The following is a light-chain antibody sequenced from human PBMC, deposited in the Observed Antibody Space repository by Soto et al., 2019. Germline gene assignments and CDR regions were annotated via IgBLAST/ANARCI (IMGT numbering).Light chain of an antibody. CDR1: QSVSSSY. CDR3: QQDYNS. J-gene: IGKJ1*01. CDR2: GAS. V-gene: IGKV3D-7*01. Sequence: PGERVTLSCRASQSVSSSYLTWYQQKPGQAPRLLIYGASTRATGIPARFSGSGSGTDFTLTISSLQPEDFAVYYCQQDYNSFGQGTKVEIK.